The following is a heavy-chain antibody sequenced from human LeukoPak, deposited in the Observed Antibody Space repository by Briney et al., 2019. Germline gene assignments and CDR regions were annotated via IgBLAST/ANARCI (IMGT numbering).Heavy chain of an antibody. CDR1: GFTFSSYG. Sequence: PGRSLRLSCAASGFTFSSYGMHWVRQAPGKGLEWVSGISWNSGSIGYADSVKGRFTISRDNAKNSLYLQMNSLRAEDTALYYCASRRGYWGQGTLVTVSS. J-gene: IGHJ4*02. V-gene: IGHV3-9*01. CDR3: ASRRGY. CDR2: ISWNSGSI.